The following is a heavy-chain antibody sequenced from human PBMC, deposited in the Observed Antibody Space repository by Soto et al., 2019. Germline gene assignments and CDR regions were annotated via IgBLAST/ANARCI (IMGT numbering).Heavy chain of an antibody. J-gene: IGHJ3*02. CDR1: GGSISSYY. Sequence: SETLSLTCTVSGGSISSYYWSWIRQPPGKGLEWIGYIYYSGSTNYNPSLKSRLTISVDTSKNQFSLKLSSVTAADTAVYYCARRDGGNAFDIWGQGTMVTVSS. D-gene: IGHD2-15*01. CDR2: IYYSGST. CDR3: ARRDGGNAFDI. V-gene: IGHV4-59*08.